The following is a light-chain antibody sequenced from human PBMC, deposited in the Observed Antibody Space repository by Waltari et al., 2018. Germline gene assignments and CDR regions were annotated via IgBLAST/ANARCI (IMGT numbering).Light chain of an antibody. Sequence: QLVLTQSPSASASLGASVKLPCTLSSGHSSNVIAWLQQQPENGPRYLMKVNSDGSHSKGDEIPDRFSGSSSGAERYLTISSLQSEDEADYYCQTGGHGTWVFGGGTKLTVL. CDR1: SGHSSNV. CDR2: VNSDGSH. V-gene: IGLV4-69*01. J-gene: IGLJ3*02. CDR3: QTGGHGTWV.